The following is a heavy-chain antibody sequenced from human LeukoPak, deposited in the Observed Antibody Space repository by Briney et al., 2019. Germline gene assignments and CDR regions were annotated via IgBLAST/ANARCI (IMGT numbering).Heavy chain of an antibody. V-gene: IGHV1-8*01. CDR2: MNPNSGNT. CDR1: GYTFTSYD. J-gene: IGHJ6*02. D-gene: IGHD6-19*01. Sequence: ASVKVSCKASGYTFTSYDINWVRQATGQGLEWMGWMNPNSGNTGYAQKFQGRVTMTRNTSISTAYMELSSLRSEDTAVYYSARGSSSGWYYYYGMDVWGQGTTVTVSS. CDR3: ARGSSSGWYYYYGMDV.